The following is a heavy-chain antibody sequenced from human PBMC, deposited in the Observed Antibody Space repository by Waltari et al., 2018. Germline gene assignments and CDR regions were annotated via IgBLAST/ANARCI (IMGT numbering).Heavy chain of an antibody. V-gene: IGHV4-38-2*01. D-gene: IGHD1-26*01. CDR1: DYSISSGFY. J-gene: IGHJ2*01. CDR2: INHSGST. Sequence: QVHLQVSGPGLVTPSETLSLTCAVSDYSISSGFYWGWIRQPPGKGLEWIGSINHSGSTFYNPSLESRVTRSVDTALNHFSLKLNSVTATDTAVYYCARQGGYINVWWEDYWYFDHWGRGTLVTVSS. CDR3: ARQGGYINVWWEDYWYFDH.